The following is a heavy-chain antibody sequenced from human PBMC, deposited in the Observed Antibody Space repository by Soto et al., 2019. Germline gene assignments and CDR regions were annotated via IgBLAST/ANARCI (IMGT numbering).Heavy chain of an antibody. V-gene: IGHV2-5*02. J-gene: IGHJ4*02. CDR1: GVSLTTTRVD. CDR2: IYWDDDK. D-gene: IGHD2-15*01. Sequence: QITLKESGPTLVNPTQTLTLTCTLSGVSLTTTRVDVDWIRQPPGKALEWLAVIYWDDDKRYSTSLKNRLTITKATSKTEVVLTLTNMDPVDTATYYCAHRRRPNRPGCSVGTCYGGFEYWGQGILVTVSS. CDR3: AHRRRPNRPGCSVGTCYGGFEY.